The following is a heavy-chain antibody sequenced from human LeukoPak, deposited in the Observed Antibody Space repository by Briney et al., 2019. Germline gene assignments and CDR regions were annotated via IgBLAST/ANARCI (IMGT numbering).Heavy chain of an antibody. D-gene: IGHD3-22*01. CDR2: IKSDGKT. CDR1: GFSFSTYA. Sequence: GGSLRLSCAASGFSFSTYAMSWVRQAPGKGLVWVSRIKSDGKTNYADSVKGRFTISRDNAKNTVSLQMNSLRAEDTGVYYCARAPSEIGGYYPEYFRHWGQGTLVTVSS. J-gene: IGHJ1*01. CDR3: ARAPSEIGGYYPEYFRH. V-gene: IGHV3-74*01.